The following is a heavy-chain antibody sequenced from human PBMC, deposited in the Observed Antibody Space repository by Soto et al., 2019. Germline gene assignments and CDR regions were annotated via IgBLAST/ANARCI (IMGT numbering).Heavy chain of an antibody. CDR2: ISSTTNYI. CDR3: ARESEDLTSNFDY. V-gene: IGHV3-21*06. CDR1: GFTFTTYA. Sequence: EVQLLESGGGLVQPGGSLGLSCVASGFTFTTYAMSWVRQVPGKGLEWISSISSTTNYIYYGDSMKGRFTISRDNAKNSLYLEMNSLRAEDTAVYYCARESEDLTSNFDYWGQGTLVTVSS. J-gene: IGHJ4*02.